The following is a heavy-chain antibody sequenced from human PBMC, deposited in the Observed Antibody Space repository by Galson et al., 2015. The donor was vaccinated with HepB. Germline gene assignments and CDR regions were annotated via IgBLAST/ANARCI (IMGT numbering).Heavy chain of an antibody. CDR2: IIPIVGTT. D-gene: IGHD5-24*01. CDR1: VDTFNSYA. V-gene: IGHV1-69*13. Sequence: SVKVSCKASVDTFNSYAISWVRQAPGQGLEWMGGIIPIVGTTNYAQKFQGRVTIMADESTNMADKGLSSLRSDDTAVYYCARDNGYNYYQDGKFYFDYWGQGTLVTVSS. CDR3: ARDNGYNYYQDGKFYFDY. J-gene: IGHJ4*02.